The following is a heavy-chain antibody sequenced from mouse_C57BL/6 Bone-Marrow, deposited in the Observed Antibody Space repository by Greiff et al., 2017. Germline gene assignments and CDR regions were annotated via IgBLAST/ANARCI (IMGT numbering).Heavy chain of an antibody. D-gene: IGHD3-2*02. CDR3: ARDGGSSGYECAY. Sequence: EVMLVESGGGLVKPGGSLKLSCAASGFTFSSYAMSWVRQTPEKRLEWVATISDGGSYTYYPDNVKGRFTISRDNAKNNLYLQMSHLKSEDTALYYCARDGGSSGYECAYWGQGTLVTVSA. V-gene: IGHV5-4*01. CDR2: ISDGGSYT. J-gene: IGHJ3*01. CDR1: GFTFSSYA.